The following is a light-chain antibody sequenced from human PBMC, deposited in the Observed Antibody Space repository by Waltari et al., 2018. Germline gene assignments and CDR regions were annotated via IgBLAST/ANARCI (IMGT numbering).Light chain of an antibody. V-gene: IGKV1-39*01. J-gene: IGKJ4*01. CDR2: ATS. Sequence: DIQMTQSPSTLSASVGDRVTITCRASPSINNCLNWYQQKPGKAPNLLIYATSNLQSGVPSRFSGSGSETHYSLTISNVQPEDFANYYCQQSYTTPLTFGGGTKVEIK. CDR1: PSINNC. CDR3: QQSYTTPLT.